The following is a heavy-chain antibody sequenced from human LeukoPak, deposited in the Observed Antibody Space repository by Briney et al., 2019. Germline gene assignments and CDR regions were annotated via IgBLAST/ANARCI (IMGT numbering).Heavy chain of an antibody. D-gene: IGHD2-2*01. V-gene: IGHV1-18*04. CDR3: ARDPLGYCSSTSGYGPPGY. Sequence: APVTVSCTASGYTFTRYGISWVRQARGQGGEWMGWIRAYNGNTNYARKLQGRVTMTTDTSTSTAYMELRSLRSDDTAVYYCARDPLGYCSSTSGYGPPGYWGQGTLVTVSS. CDR1: GYTFTRYG. CDR2: IRAYNGNT. J-gene: IGHJ4*02.